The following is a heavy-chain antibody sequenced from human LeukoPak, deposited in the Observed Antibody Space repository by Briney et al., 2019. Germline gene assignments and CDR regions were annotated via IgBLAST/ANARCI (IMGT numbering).Heavy chain of an antibody. J-gene: IGHJ4*02. Sequence: PGGSLRLSCAASGFTFSSYSMNWVRQAPGKGLEWVSYISSSSSTIYYADSVKGRFTISRDNAKNSLYLQMNSLRAEDTAVYYCARSGGSYPFDYWGQGTLVTVSS. CDR2: ISSSSSTI. D-gene: IGHD1-26*01. V-gene: IGHV3-48*01. CDR1: GFTFSSYS. CDR3: ARSGGSYPFDY.